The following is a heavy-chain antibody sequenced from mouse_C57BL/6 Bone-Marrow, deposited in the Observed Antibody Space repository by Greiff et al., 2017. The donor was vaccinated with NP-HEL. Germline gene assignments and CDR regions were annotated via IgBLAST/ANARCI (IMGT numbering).Heavy chain of an antibody. CDR2: ISDGGSYT. CDR3: ARDGGYYGSSLDY. V-gene: IGHV5-4*01. CDR1: GFTFSSYA. J-gene: IGHJ2*01. Sequence: EVNVVESGGGLVKPGGSLKLSCAASGFTFSSYAMSWVRQTPEKRLEWVATISDGGSYTYYPDNVKGRFTISRDNAKNNLYLQRSHLKSEDTAMYYCARDGGYYGSSLDYWGQGTTLTVSS. D-gene: IGHD1-1*01.